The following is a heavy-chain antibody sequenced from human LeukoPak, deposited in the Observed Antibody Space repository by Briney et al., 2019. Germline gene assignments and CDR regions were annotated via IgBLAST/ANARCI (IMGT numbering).Heavy chain of an antibody. J-gene: IGHJ5*02. CDR3: ARGEQLVLMNWFDP. CDR1: GGTFSSYA. CDR2: IIPIFGTA. D-gene: IGHD6-6*01. Sequence: SVKVSCKASGGTFSSYAISWVRQAPGQGLEWMGGIIPIFGTANYAQKFQGRVTITADESTSTAYMELSSLRSEDTAVYYCARGEQLVLMNWFDPWGQGTLVTVSS. V-gene: IGHV1-69*13.